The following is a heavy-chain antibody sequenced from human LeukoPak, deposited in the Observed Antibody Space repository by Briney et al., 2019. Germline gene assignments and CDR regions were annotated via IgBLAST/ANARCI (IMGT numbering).Heavy chain of an antibody. CDR1: GFTFSSYA. D-gene: IGHD3-22*01. V-gene: IGHV3-30-3*01. CDR2: ISSDGSNK. CDR3: ARDMYDSSGYLFDY. Sequence: GRSLRLSCAASGFTFSSYAMHWVRQAPGKGLEWVAVISSDGSNKYYADSVKGRFTISRDNSKNTLYLQMNSLRAEDTAVYHCARDMYDSSGYLFDYWGQGTLVTVSS. J-gene: IGHJ4*02.